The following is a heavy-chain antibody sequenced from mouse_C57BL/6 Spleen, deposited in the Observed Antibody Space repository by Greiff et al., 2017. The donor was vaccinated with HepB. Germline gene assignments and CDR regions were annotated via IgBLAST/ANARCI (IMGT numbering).Heavy chain of an antibody. J-gene: IGHJ4*01. CDR3: ARRAYYGVYYAMDY. CDR1: GYAFSSSW. V-gene: IGHV1-82*01. D-gene: IGHD1-2*01. CDR2: IYPGDGDT. Sequence: VQLQQSGPELVKPGASVKISCKASGYAFSSSWMNWVKQRPGKGLEWIGRIYPGDGDTNYNGKFKGKATLTADKSSSTAYMQLSSLTAEDSAVYFCARRAYYGVYYAMDYWGQGTSVTVSS.